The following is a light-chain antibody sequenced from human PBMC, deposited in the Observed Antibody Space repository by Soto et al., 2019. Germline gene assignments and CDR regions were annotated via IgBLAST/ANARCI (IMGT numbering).Light chain of an antibody. CDR1: QYISTY. CDR2: DTS. Sequence: DIQMTQSPSSLSASVGDRVTITCQASQYISTYLNWYQHKSGKAPKLLIYDTSNLQAGVPSRFSGSGSGTDFTFTISSLQPEDIGTYYCQQYDNLFTFGPGTKWISN. CDR3: QQYDNLFT. J-gene: IGKJ3*01. V-gene: IGKV1-33*01.